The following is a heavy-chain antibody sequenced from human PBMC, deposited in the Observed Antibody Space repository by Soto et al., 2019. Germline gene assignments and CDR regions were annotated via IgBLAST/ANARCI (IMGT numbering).Heavy chain of an antibody. CDR2: INPKSDDT. V-gene: IGHV1-2*02. D-gene: IGHD4-4*01. CDR3: ARKHSLDYIRWGLDP. Sequence: ASVKVSCKASGYTFTGYYMHWLRRAPGQGLEWMGRINPKSDDTNYAQKFQGRVTMTRDTSIDTAYLELTGLTSDDTATYYCARKHSLDYIRWGLDPWGQGTLVTVSS. J-gene: IGHJ5*02. CDR1: GYTFTGYY.